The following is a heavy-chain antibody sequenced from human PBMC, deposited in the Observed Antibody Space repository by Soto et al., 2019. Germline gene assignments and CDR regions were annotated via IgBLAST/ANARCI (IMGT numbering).Heavy chain of an antibody. D-gene: IGHD6-19*01. J-gene: IGHJ4*02. Sequence: VPLLESGGGLVQPGGSLRLSCAASGFIFRDYAMNWVRQAPGKGLEWVSDISGSGDSARYADSVKGRFTLSRDNSRNTLYLQINSLRVDDTAVNYGGKVIRGSGWSVCIFWGQGTLVTVSS. CDR3: GKVIRGSGWSVCIF. CDR1: GFIFRDYA. CDR2: ISGSGDSA. V-gene: IGHV3-23*01.